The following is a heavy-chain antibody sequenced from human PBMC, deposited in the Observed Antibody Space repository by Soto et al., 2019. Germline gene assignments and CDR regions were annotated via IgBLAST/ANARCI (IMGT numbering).Heavy chain of an antibody. V-gene: IGHV4-59*08. D-gene: IGHD3-22*01. J-gene: IGHJ4*02. CDR3: ARRRYYYDTSGYYEIFDY. CDR2: IYHSGST. CDR1: GGSINSHY. Sequence: SETLSLTCTVSGGSINSHYWSWIRQPPGKGLECIGYIYHSGSTNYNPSLKSRVTISVDTSKTQFSLKLSSVTAADTAVYYCARRRYYYDTSGYYEIFDYWGQGTLVTVSS.